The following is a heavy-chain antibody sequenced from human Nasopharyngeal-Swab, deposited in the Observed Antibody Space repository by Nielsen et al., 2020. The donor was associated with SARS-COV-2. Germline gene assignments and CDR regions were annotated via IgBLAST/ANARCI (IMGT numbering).Heavy chain of an antibody. J-gene: IGHJ5*02. Sequence: GESLKISCAASGFTFSSYAMSWVRQAPGRGLEWVSAISGSGGSTYYADSMKGRFTISRDNSKNTLDLQMNSLRAEDTAVYYCAKDGGIAVAGWFDPWGQGTLVTVSS. V-gene: IGHV3-23*01. CDR2: ISGSGGST. CDR3: AKDGGIAVAGWFDP. D-gene: IGHD6-19*01. CDR1: GFTFSSYA.